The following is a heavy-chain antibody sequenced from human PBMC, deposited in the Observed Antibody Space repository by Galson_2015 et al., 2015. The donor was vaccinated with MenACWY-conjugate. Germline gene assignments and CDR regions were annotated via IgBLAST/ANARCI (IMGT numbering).Heavy chain of an antibody. CDR3: ARFGPPGPVYGSGYHYFDY. V-gene: IGHV3-21*01. J-gene: IGHJ4*02. CDR1: GFTFSRYS. CDR2: ISGSTTYM. D-gene: IGHD3-10*01. Sequence: SLRLSCAASGFTFSRYSMNWVRQAPGKGLEWLSSISGSTTYMYYADSVKGRFTISRDNAKNSLYLQMNSLRAEDTAVYYCARFGPPGPVYGSGYHYFDYWGQGTLVTVSS.